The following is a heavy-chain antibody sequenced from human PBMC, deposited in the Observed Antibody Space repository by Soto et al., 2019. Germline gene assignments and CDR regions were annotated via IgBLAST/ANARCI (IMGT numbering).Heavy chain of an antibody. CDR1: GFNFRNSA. J-gene: IGHJ4*02. CDR3: AANVAQYYDTSGYLFDF. Sequence: SVKVSCKASGFNFRNSAVQWVRQARGQRLEWIGWIVVGSGNTNYAQRLHERVTFTRDMSTSTAYMELSSLRSEDTAVYFCAANVAQYYDTSGYLFDFWGQGTLVPVSS. V-gene: IGHV1-58*01. D-gene: IGHD3-22*01. CDR2: IVVGSGNT.